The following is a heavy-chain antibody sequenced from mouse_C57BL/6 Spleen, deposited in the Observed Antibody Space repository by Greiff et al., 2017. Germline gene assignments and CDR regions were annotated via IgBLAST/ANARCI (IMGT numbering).Heavy chain of an antibody. CDR1: GFTFNTYA. D-gene: IGHD3-1*01. CDR2: IRSKSSNYAT. V-gene: IGHV10-3*01. J-gene: IGHJ3*01. Sequence: EVNVVESGGGLVQPKGSLKLSCAASGFTFNTYAMHWVRQAPGKGLEWVARIRSKSSNYATHYADSVKDRFTISRADSQSMLYLQMNNLKTEDTAMYYCVREKGYSGEFAYWGQGTLVTVSA. CDR3: VREKGYSGEFAY.